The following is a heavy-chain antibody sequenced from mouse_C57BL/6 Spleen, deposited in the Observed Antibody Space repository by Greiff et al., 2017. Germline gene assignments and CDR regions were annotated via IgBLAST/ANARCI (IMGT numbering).Heavy chain of an antibody. J-gene: IGHJ4*01. CDR1: GYTFTSYW. CDR3: AKNAMDY. CDR2: IFPGGGST. Sequence: VQLQQSGPELVRPGASVKISCKAPGYTFTSYWMQWVRQRPGQGLEWIGEIFPGGGSTYYNEKFKGKATLTVDPSSSTAYMQLSSLTSEGSAVYFCAKNAMDYWGKGTSVTVSS. V-gene: IGHV1-56*01.